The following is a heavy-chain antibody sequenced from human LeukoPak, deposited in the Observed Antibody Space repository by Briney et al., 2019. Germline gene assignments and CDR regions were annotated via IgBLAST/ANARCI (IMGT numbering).Heavy chain of an antibody. CDR3: AKTFYSGSFDAFDI. Sequence: GGSLRLSCSSSGFTFSNYGMHWVRQAPGKGLEWVAFIRYDGSNKYDGSNEYYTDSVKGRFTISRDSSKNTLYLQMNSLRAEDTAVYYCAKTFYSGSFDAFDIWGQGTMVTVSS. CDR2: IRYDGSNKYDGSNE. CDR1: GFTFSNYG. D-gene: IGHD1-26*01. V-gene: IGHV3-30*02. J-gene: IGHJ3*02.